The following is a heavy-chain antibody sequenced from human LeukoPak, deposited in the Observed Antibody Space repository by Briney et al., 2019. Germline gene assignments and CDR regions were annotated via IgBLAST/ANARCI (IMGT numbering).Heavy chain of an antibody. CDR1: GFTFTSSA. V-gene: IGHV1-58*01. D-gene: IGHD5-12*01. Sequence: ASVKVSCKVSGFTFTSSAAQWVRQARGQRLECIGWIVVGRGNTNYTQKLQERVTITRDMYTSTAYMELSSLRSEDTAVYYCAAGTPNIVAHDAFDIWGQGTMVTVSS. J-gene: IGHJ3*02. CDR3: AAGTPNIVAHDAFDI. CDR2: IVVGRGNT.